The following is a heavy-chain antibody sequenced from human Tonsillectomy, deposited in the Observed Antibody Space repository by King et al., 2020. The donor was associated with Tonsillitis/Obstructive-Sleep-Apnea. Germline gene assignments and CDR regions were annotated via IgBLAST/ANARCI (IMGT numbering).Heavy chain of an antibody. V-gene: IGHV3-21*01. CDR1: GFTFSSYS. CDR3: ARDVGPTSSSSQGH. J-gene: IGHJ4*02. D-gene: IGHD6-13*01. Sequence: DVQLVESGGGLVKPGGSLRLSCAASGFTFSSYSMNWVRQAPGKGLEWVSSIISSSNYIFYADSVKGRFTISRDNAKNSLYLQMNSLRAEDTAVYYCARDVGPTSSSSQGHWGQGTLVTVSS. CDR2: IISSSNYI.